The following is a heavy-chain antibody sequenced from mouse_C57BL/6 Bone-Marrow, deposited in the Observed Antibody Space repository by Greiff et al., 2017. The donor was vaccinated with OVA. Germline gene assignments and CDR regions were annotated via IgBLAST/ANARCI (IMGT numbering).Heavy chain of an antibody. Sequence: QVLLQQPGAELVMPGASVKLSCKASGYTFTSYWMHWVKQRPGQGLEWIGEIDPSDSYTNYNQKFKGKSTLTVDKSSSTAYMQLSSLTSEDSAVYYCARSYYYGSSYRYAMDYWGQGTSVTVSS. J-gene: IGHJ4*01. CDR2: IDPSDSYT. V-gene: IGHV1-69*01. CDR3: ARSYYYGSSYRYAMDY. D-gene: IGHD1-1*01. CDR1: GYTFTSYW.